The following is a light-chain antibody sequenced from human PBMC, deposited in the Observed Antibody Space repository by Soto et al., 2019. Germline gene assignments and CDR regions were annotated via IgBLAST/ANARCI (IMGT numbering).Light chain of an antibody. CDR1: QSVSSSY. V-gene: IGKV3-20*01. Sequence: EIVLTQSPGTLYLSPGERATLSCRASQSVSSSYLAWYQQKPGQAPRLLIYGASSRATGIPDRFSGSGSGTDFTLTISRLEPEDFAVYYCQQLEAFGQGTKVEIK. J-gene: IGKJ1*01. CDR3: QQLEA. CDR2: GAS.